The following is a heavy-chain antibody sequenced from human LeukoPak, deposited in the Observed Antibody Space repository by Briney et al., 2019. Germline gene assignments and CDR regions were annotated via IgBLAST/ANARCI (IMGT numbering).Heavy chain of an antibody. V-gene: IGHV4-39*01. J-gene: IGHJ4*02. D-gene: IGHD2-2*02. CDR1: GGSISSSSYY. CDR2: IYYSGST. CDR3: ARARYCSSTSCYTGGPGFDY. Sequence: SETLSLTCTVSGGSISSSSYYWGWIRQPPGKGLEWIGSIYYSGSTYYNPSLKSRVTISVDTSKNQFSLKLSSVTAADTAVYYCARARYCSSTSCYTGGPGFDYWGQGTLVTVSS.